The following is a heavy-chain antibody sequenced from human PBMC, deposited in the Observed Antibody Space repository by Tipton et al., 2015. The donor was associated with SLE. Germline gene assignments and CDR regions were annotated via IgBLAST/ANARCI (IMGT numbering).Heavy chain of an antibody. J-gene: IGHJ1*01. Sequence: TLSLTCTVSGGSISNYYWSWIRQSPGKGLEWIGYIYYSGHTDYNPSLKSRVTLSVDTSKSQFSFSLRLSSVTAADTALYYCARDDGSGYFPPVGYFHHWGQGTLVTVSS. CDR2: IYYSGHT. CDR1: GGSISNYY. D-gene: IGHD3-22*01. V-gene: IGHV4-59*01. CDR3: ARDDGSGYFPPVGYFHH.